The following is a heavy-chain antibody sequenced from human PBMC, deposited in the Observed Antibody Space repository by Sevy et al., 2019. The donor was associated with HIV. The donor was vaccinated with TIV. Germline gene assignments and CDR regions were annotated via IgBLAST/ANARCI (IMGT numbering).Heavy chain of an antibody. D-gene: IGHD6-13*01. Sequence: GGSLRLSCAASGFTLNNYGMSWVRQAPGKGLEGKGLEWISTISGGGGGTYYADSVRDRFTISRDNSKNTLYLQVNSLRVEDTAVYYCAKHYIHDIADGWYFDLWGRGTLVTVSS. CDR1: GFTLNNYG. CDR2: ISGGGGGT. V-gene: IGHV3-23*01. CDR3: AKHYIHDIADGWYFDL. J-gene: IGHJ2*01.